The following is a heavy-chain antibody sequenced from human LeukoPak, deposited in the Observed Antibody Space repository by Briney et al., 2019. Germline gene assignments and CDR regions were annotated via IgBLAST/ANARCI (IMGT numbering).Heavy chain of an antibody. V-gene: IGHV1-46*01. J-gene: IGHJ4*02. D-gene: IGHD3-22*01. CDR1: GYTFTSYY. Sequence: GASVTVSCTASGYTFTSYYMHWVRQAPGQGLEWMGIISPSGGSTSYAQKFQGRVTMTRDTSTSTVYMELSSLRSEDTAVYYCAGGVVITLFDYWGQGTLVTVSS. CDR3: AGGVVITLFDY. CDR2: ISPSGGST.